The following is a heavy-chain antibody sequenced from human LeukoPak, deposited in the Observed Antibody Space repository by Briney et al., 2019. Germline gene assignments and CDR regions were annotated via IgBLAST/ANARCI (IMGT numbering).Heavy chain of an antibody. J-gene: IGHJ4*02. CDR1: GFTFSSYA. CDR3: ARDIRYYYDSSAEYYFDY. CDR2: ISGSGGST. V-gene: IGHV3-23*01. D-gene: IGHD3-22*01. Sequence: PGGSLRLSCAASGFTFSSYAMSWVRRAPGKGLEWVSAISGSGGSTYYADSVKGRFTISRDNAKNSLYLQMNSLRAEDTAVYYCARDIRYYYDSSAEYYFDYWGQGTLVTVSS.